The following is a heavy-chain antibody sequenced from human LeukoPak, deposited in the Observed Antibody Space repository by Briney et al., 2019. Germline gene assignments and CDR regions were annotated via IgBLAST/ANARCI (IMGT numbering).Heavy chain of an antibody. CDR1: GYTSTSYA. D-gene: IGHD3-10*01. V-gene: IGHV1-2*02. CDR2: INPNSGGT. J-gene: IGHJ6*03. Sequence: ASVKVSCKASGYTSTSYAMNWVRQAPGQGLEWMGWINPNSGGTNYAQKFQGRVTMTRDTSISTAYMELSRLRSDDTAVYYCARQGSGSYLGYYYYYMDVWGKGTTVTVSS. CDR3: ARQGSGSYLGYYYYYMDV.